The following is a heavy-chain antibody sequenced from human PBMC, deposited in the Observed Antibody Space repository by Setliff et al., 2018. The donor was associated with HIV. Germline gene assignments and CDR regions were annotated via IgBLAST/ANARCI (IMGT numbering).Heavy chain of an antibody. Sequence: GGSLRLSCAASGFTFTNYWMHWVRQSPGKGLVWVARIKSDGSNKYYADSVKGRFTISRDNSKNTLYLQMNSLRAEDTAVYYCARGGRCCGGPYYYYYMDVWGKGTTVTVSS. J-gene: IGHJ6*03. V-gene: IGHV3-30*02. CDR1: GFTFTNYW. CDR3: ARGGRCCGGPYYYYYMDV. CDR2: IKSDGSNK.